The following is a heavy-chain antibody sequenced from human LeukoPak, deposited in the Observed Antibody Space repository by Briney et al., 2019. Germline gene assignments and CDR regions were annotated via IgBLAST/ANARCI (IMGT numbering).Heavy chain of an antibody. J-gene: IGHJ4*02. Sequence: PGGSLRLSCAASGFTFSSYWMSWVRQAPGKGLEWVAKRKQDGSEKYYVDSVKGRFTISRDNSKNTLYLQMNSLRAEDTALYYCAIGVMHSGSYANCADWRQVTLVTVSS. V-gene: IGHV3-7*03. CDR1: GFTFSSYW. CDR2: RKQDGSEK. CDR3: AIGVMHSGSYANCAD. D-gene: IGHD1-26*01.